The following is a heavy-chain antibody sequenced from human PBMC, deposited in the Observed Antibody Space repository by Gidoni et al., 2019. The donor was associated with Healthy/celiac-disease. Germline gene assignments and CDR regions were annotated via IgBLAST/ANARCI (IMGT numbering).Heavy chain of an antibody. CDR1: GGSISSSSYY. V-gene: IGHV4-39*01. Sequence: QLQLQESGPGLVKPSETLSLTCTVSGGSISSSSYYWGWIRQPPGKGLEWIGSIYYSGSPYYHPSLKSRVTISVDTSKNQFSLKLSSVTAADTAVYYCARRDSSGYYGWFDPWGQGTLVTVSS. D-gene: IGHD3-22*01. CDR2: IYYSGSP. CDR3: ARRDSSGYYGWFDP. J-gene: IGHJ5*02.